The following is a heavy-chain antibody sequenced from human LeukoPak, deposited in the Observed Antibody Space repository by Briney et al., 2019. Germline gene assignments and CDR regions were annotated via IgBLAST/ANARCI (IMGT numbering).Heavy chain of an antibody. V-gene: IGHV1-2*02. J-gene: IGHJ5*02. CDR3: ARDTDCSSTSCYGGHWFDP. Sequence: ASVKVSCKASGYTFTGYYMHWVRQAPGQGLEWMGWINPNSGGTNYAQKFQGRVTMTRDTSISTAYMELSRLRSDDTAVYYCARDTDCSSTSCYGGHWFDPWGQGTLVTVSS. CDR1: GYTFTGYY. D-gene: IGHD2-2*01. CDR2: INPNSGGT.